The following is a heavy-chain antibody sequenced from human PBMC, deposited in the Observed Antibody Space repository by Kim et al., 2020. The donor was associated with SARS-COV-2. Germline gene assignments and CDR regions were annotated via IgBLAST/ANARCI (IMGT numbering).Heavy chain of an antibody. CDR3: STLGRSNSYSS. V-gene: IGHV3-7*01. J-gene: IGHJ5*02. Sequence: GGSLRLSCTASGFTFSNSWLSWVRQAPGKGLEWVANIKGDGSLKYYLDSVKGRCTISRDNAKNSLYLQMNSLRVDDTAIYYCSTLGRSNSYSSWGQGTLVTVSS. CDR2: IKGDGSLK. D-gene: IGHD5-18*01. CDR1: GFTFSNSW.